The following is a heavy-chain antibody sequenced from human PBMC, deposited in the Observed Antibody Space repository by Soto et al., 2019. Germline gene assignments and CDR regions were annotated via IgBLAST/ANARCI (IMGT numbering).Heavy chain of an antibody. CDR3: ARGLYSSSWYYLGY. J-gene: IGHJ4*02. Sequence: QVQLVQSGAEVKKPGASVKVSCKASGYTFTSYGISWVRQAPGQGLEWMGWISAYNGNTNYAQKPQGRVTMPTDTSTSTAYMELRSLRSADTAVYYCARGLYSSSWYYLGYWGQGTLVTVSS. D-gene: IGHD6-13*01. V-gene: IGHV1-18*01. CDR1: GYTFTSYG. CDR2: ISAYNGNT.